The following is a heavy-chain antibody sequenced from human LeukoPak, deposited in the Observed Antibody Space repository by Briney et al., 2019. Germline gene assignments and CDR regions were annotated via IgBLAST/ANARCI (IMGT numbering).Heavy chain of an antibody. CDR3: ARGSGSSDAFDV. Sequence: GGSLRLSCAASGFTFSSYAMHWVRQAPGKGLEWVAVISYDGSNKYYADSAKGRFTISRDNSKNTLYLQMNSLRAEDTAVYYCARGSGSSDAFDVWGQGTMVTVSS. V-gene: IGHV3-30*01. J-gene: IGHJ3*01. CDR1: GFTFSSYA. D-gene: IGHD1-26*01. CDR2: ISYDGSNK.